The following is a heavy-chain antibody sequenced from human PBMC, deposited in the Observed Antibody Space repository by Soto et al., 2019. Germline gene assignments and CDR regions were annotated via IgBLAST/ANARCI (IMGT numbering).Heavy chain of an antibody. V-gene: IGHV4-34*01. CDR3: ARAVSYDSSGYYFDY. CDR1: GGSFSGYY. D-gene: IGHD3-22*01. CDR2: INHSGST. J-gene: IGHJ4*02. Sequence: TLSRTCAVYGGSFSGYYWSWIRQPPGKGLEWIGEINHSGSTNYNPSLKSRVTISVDTSKNQFSLKLSSVTAADTAVYYCARAVSYDSSGYYFDYWGQGXLVTVSS.